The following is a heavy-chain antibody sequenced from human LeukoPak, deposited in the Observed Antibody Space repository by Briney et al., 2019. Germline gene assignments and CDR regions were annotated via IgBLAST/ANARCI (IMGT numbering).Heavy chain of an antibody. D-gene: IGHD3-10*01. CDR1: GYTFTSYG. V-gene: IGHV1-18*01. CDR2: ISAYNGNT. J-gene: IGHJ6*02. CDR3: ARAATLAPRTYYYGSGSPSQYYGMDV. Sequence: ASVKVSCKASGYTFTSYGISWVRQAPGQGLEWMGWISAYNGNTNYAQKFQGRVTMTRNTSISTAYMELSSLRSEDTAVYYCARAATLAPRTYYYGSGSPSQYYGMDVWGQGTTVTVSS.